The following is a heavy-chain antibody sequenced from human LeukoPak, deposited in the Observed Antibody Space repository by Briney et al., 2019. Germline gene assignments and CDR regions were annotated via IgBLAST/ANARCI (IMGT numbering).Heavy chain of an antibody. CDR3: ASGRQLGY. CDR1: GFTFSNYW. Sequence: GGSLSLSCAASGFTFSNYWMSWVRQAPGKGLEWVAHIKEDGSEKYYVDSVKGRLTISRDNARNSLYLQMNSLRAEDTAVYYCASGRQLGYWGQGTLVTVSS. J-gene: IGHJ4*02. CDR2: IKEDGSEK. V-gene: IGHV3-7*01. D-gene: IGHD6-13*01.